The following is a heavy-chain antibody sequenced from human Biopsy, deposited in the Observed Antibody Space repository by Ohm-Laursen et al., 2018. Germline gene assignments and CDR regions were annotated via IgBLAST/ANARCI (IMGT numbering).Heavy chain of an antibody. Sequence: VKISCKVSGGTLITYAISWVRQAPGQGLEWMGRIIPILHVPTYAQSFQGRVTISADKSTSTAYMELSGLRSEDTAVYYCASLEDRTFDKWGQGTLVTVSS. J-gene: IGHJ4*02. CDR1: GGTLITYA. V-gene: IGHV1-69*10. CDR2: IIPILHVP. CDR3: ASLEDRTFDK.